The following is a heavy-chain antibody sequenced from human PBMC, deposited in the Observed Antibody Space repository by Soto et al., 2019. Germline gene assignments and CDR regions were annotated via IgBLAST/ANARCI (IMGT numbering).Heavy chain of an antibody. CDR1: GFTFGDYA. D-gene: IGHD4-17*01. CDR2: IRSNTYGGTT. V-gene: IGHV3-49*03. J-gene: IGHJ2*01. CDR3: TRHDYDDYADWYFDL. Sequence: EMQLVESGGGLVQPGRSLRLSCTASGFTFGDYAVSWFRQAPGKGLEWVGFIRSNTYGGTTEYAASVKGRFTISRDDSKSIAYLQINSLKPEDTAVYSCTRHDYDDYADWYFDLWGRGTLVTVSS.